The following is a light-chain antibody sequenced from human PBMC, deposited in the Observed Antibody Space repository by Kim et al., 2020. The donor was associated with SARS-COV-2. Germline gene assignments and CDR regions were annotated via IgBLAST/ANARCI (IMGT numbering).Light chain of an antibody. V-gene: IGKV3-20*01. CDR3: QHYDTSPPSYT. Sequence: PGETLTRSCRASQSVSGSFLAWYQQTPGQAPRLLIHGASNRATGTPDRVSGSGSGTDFTLTISRLEPEDFAVYYCQHYDTSPPSYTFGQGTKLEI. CDR2: GAS. J-gene: IGKJ2*01. CDR1: QSVSGSF.